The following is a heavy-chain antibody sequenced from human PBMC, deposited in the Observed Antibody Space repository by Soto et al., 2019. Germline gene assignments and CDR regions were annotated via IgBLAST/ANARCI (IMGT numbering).Heavy chain of an antibody. D-gene: IGHD3-22*01. V-gene: IGHV3-23*01. CDR3: AKDLPLITMIVVVINDDAFDI. CDR1: GFTFSSYA. Sequence: HPGGSLRLSCAASGFTFSSYAMSWVRQAPGKGLEWVSAISGSGGSTYYADSVKGRFTISRDNSKNTLYLQMNSLRAEDTAVYYCAKDLPLITMIVVVINDDAFDIWGQGAMVTVSS. CDR2: ISGSGGST. J-gene: IGHJ3*02.